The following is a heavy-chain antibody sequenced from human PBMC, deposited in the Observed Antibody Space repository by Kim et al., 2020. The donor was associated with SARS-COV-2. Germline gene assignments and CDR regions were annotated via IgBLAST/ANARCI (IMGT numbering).Heavy chain of an antibody. CDR3: ARGTPCGGDCYIFDY. Sequence: QKFQGRVTMTRNTSISTAYMELSSLRSEDTAVYYCARGTPCGGDCYIFDYWGQGTLVTVSS. D-gene: IGHD2-21*02. J-gene: IGHJ4*02. V-gene: IGHV1-8*01.